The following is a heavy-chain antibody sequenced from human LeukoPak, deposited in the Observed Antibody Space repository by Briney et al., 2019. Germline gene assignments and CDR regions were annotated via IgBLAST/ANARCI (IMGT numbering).Heavy chain of an antibody. V-gene: IGHV5-51*01. J-gene: IGHJ4*02. CDR3: ARHEGGGWYIDY. CDR1: GYSFSNYW. D-gene: IGHD6-19*01. Sequence: GESLKISCKVSGYSFSNYWIGWVRQMPGKGLEWMGIIYPDESDTRYSPSFQGQVTISADKSISTAYLQWSSLKASDSAIYYCARHEGGGWYIDYWGQGTLVTVSS. CDR2: IYPDESDT.